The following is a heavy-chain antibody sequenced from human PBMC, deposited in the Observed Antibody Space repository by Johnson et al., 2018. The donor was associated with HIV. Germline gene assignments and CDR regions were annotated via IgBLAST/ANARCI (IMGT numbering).Heavy chain of an antibody. J-gene: IGHJ3*02. CDR1: GFTFSTYT. D-gene: IGHD1-1*01. CDR3: SRDTKVPRYNWNDGAFDI. V-gene: IGHV3-30*09. CDR2: ISYDGSNK. Sequence: QVQLVESGGGVVQPWRSLRLSCAASGFTFSTYTLHWVRLAPGKGLEWVAVISYDGSNKYYADSVKGRFAISRDNSKNTLYLQMNSLRAEDTALYYCSRDTKVPRYNWNDGAFDIWGQGTMVTVSS.